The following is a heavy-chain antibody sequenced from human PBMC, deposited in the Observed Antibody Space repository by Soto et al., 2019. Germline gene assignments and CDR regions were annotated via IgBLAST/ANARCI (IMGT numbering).Heavy chain of an antibody. CDR1: GYTFTSYY. Sequence: ASVKVSCKASGYTFTSYYMHWVRQAPGQGLEWMGIINPSGGGTSYAQKLQGRVTMTRDTSTSTVYMELSSLRSEDTAVYYCARWNRLNAFDIWGQGTMVTVSS. D-gene: IGHD1-1*01. J-gene: IGHJ3*02. CDR2: INPSGGGT. CDR3: ARWNRLNAFDI. V-gene: IGHV1-46*01.